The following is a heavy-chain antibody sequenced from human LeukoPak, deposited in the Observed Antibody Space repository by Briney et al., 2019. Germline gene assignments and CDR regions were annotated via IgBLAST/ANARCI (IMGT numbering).Heavy chain of an antibody. J-gene: IGHJ4*02. CDR3: ARHGYTYGLDY. V-gene: IGHV3-74*01. CDR2: INTDGSST. D-gene: IGHD5-18*01. CDR1: GFTFSNAW. Sequence: GGSLRLSCAASGFTFSNAWMSWVRQAPGKGLVWVSRINTDGSSTSYADSVKGRFTISRDNAKNTLSLQMNSLRAEDTAVYYCARHGYTYGLDYWGQGTLVTVSS.